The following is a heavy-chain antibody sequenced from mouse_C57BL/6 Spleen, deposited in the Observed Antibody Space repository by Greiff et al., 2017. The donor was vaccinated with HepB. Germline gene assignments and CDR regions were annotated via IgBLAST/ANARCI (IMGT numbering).Heavy chain of an antibody. D-gene: IGHD1-1*01. CDR1: GYTFTDYY. CDR2: INPYNGGT. V-gene: IGHV1-19*01. Sequence: EVKLMESGPVLVKPGASVKMSCKASGYTFTDYYMNWVKQSHGKSLEWIGVINPYNGGTSYNQKFKGKATLTVDKSSSTAYMELNSLTSEDSAVYYCARREDYYGSSYAMDYWGQGTSVTVSS. CDR3: ARREDYYGSSYAMDY. J-gene: IGHJ4*01.